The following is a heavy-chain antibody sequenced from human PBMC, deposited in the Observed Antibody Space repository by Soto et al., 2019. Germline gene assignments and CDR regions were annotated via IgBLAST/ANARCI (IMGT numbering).Heavy chain of an antibody. Sequence: PSQTLSLTCAISGDSVSSNSATWNWIRQSPSRGLKWLGRTYYRSKWYSDYAVSVKSRITINPDTSKNQFSLQLNSVTPEDTAVYYCARAAYSGSYQGYFDYWGQGTLVTVSS. J-gene: IGHJ4*02. V-gene: IGHV6-1*01. CDR3: ARAAYSGSYQGYFDY. D-gene: IGHD1-26*01. CDR1: GDSVSSNSAT. CDR2: TYYRSKWYS.